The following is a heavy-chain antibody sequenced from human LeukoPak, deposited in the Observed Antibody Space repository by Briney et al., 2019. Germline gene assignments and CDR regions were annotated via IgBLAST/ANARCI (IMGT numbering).Heavy chain of an antibody. V-gene: IGHV4-59*08. CDR1: GGSIGTYF. CDR3: ARHGDGNNYEIFKY. Sequence: SQTLSLTCTVSGGSIGTYFWSWIRQPPGKGLEWIGYIYYTGSTNYNPSLKCRVAISLDTSKNQFSLKVNSVTAADTAVYFCARHGDGNNYEIFKYWGQGTLVTVSS. J-gene: IGHJ1*01. D-gene: IGHD5-24*01. CDR2: IYYTGST.